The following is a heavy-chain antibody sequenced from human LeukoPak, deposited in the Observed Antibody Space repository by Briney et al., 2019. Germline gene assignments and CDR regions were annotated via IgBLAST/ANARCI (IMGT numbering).Heavy chain of an antibody. CDR2: ISGSGGST. Sequence: PGGSLRLSCAASGFTFSSYAMSWVRQAPGKGLEWVSTISGSGGSTYYADSVKGRFTISRDNSKNTLYLQMNSLRAEDTAVYYCAKASYLLYSYGPYYFDYWGQGTLVTVSS. V-gene: IGHV3-23*01. CDR1: GFTFSSYA. J-gene: IGHJ4*02. CDR3: AKASYLLYSYGPYYFDY. D-gene: IGHD5-18*01.